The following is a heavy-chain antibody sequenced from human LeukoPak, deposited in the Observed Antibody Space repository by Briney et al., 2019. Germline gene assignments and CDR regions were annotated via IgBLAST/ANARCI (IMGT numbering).Heavy chain of an antibody. Sequence: PGGSLRLSCAASGFTFSSYAMSWVRQAPGKGLEWLSAISGSDGSTYYADSVKGRFTISRDNSKNTLYLQMNSLRAEDTAVYYCANMPDFRTEFFHWGQGTLVTVSS. CDR3: ANMPDFRTEFFH. D-gene: IGHD3-3*01. CDR1: GFTFSSYA. V-gene: IGHV3-23*01. J-gene: IGHJ4*02. CDR2: ISGSDGST.